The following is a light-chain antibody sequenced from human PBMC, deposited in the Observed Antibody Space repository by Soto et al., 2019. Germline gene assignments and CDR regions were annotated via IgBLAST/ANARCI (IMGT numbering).Light chain of an antibody. CDR3: QEYLNSLPA. CDR1: QSVLYSSNNKNY. Sequence: DIVMTQSPDSLAVSLGERATINCKSSQSVLYSSNNKNYLAWYQQKPGQPPKLLIYWASTRESGVPDRFSGSGSGTEFTLTISSLQAEDVAVYYCQEYLNSLPAFGQGTKV. J-gene: IGKJ1*01. V-gene: IGKV4-1*01. CDR2: WAS.